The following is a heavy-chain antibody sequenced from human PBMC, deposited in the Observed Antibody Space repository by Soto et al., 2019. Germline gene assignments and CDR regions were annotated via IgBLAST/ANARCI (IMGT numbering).Heavy chain of an antibody. CDR1: GGSFSGNY. Sequence: SETLSLTCAVYGGSFSGNYWSWIRQTPEKGLEWIGTINHSGTINYNPSLRSRVTISIHTSKNEFSLRLTSVTAADTAVYYCATGGGFVESRMVWFDPWGQGTLVTVSS. CDR3: ATGGGFVESRMVWFDP. CDR2: INHSGTI. D-gene: IGHD2-15*01. V-gene: IGHV4-34*01. J-gene: IGHJ5*02.